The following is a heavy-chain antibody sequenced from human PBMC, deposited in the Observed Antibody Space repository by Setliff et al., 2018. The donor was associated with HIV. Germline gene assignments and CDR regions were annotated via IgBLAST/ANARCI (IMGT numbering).Heavy chain of an antibody. CDR1: GYTLTELS. CDR2: FDPEDGET. V-gene: IGHV1-24*01. J-gene: IGHJ3*02. Sequence: ASVKVSCKVSGYTLTELSMHWVRQAPGKGLEWMGGFDPEDGETIYAQKFQGRVTMTEDTSTYTAYMELSSLRSEYTAVYYCASDFSSCYYYGTDAFDIWGQGTMVTVSS. D-gene: IGHD3-22*01. CDR3: ASDFSSCYYYGTDAFDI.